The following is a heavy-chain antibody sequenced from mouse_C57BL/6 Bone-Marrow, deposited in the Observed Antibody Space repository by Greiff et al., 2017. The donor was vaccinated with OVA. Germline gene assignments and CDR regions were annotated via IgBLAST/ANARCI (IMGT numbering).Heavy chain of an antibody. J-gene: IGHJ3*01. Sequence: EVQLVESGGGLVKPGGSLKLSCAASGFTFSSYAMSWVRQTPEKRLEWVATISDGGSYTYYPDNVKGRFTISRDNAKNNLYLQMSHLKSEDKAMYYCARDHFRGMFAYWGQGTLVTVSA. CDR1: GFTFSSYA. CDR3: ARDHFRGMFAY. V-gene: IGHV5-4*01. CDR2: ISDGGSYT.